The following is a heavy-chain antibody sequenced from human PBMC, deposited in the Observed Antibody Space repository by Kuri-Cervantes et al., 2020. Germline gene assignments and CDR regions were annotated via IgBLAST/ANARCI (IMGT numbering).Heavy chain of an antibody. D-gene: IGHD5-12*01. J-gene: IGHJ6*03. CDR1: GCTFTSYD. CDR3: ARDGGWLPPFIKAYYYYMDV. Sequence: SVKVSCKASGCTFTSYDINCVRQAPGQGLEWMGGIIPIFGTANYAQKFQGRVTITADKSTSTAYMELSSLRSEDTAVYYCARDGGWLPPFIKAYYYYMDVWGKGTTVTVSS. CDR2: IIPIFGTA. V-gene: IGHV1-69*06.